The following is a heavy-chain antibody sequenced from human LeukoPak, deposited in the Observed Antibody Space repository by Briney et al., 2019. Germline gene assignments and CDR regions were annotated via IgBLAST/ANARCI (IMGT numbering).Heavy chain of an antibody. CDR3: ARGGLWFGELLSPFDY. CDR2: IYPGDSDT. CDR1: GYSFTSYW. V-gene: IGHV5-51*01. J-gene: IGHJ4*02. Sequence: GESLKISCKGSGYSFTSYWIGWVRQMPGKGLEWMGIIYPGDSDTRYSPSFQGQVTISADKSISTAYLQWSSLKASDTAMYYCARGGLWFGELLSPFDYWDQGTLVTVSS. D-gene: IGHD3-10*01.